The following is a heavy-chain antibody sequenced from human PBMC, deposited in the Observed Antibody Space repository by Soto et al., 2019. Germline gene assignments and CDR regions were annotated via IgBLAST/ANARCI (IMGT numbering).Heavy chain of an antibody. V-gene: IGHV4-31*03. CDR1: GGAISGSNYY. D-gene: IGHD3-10*01. Sequence: QVQLQESGPGLVKPSQTLSLTCSVSGGAISGSNYYLNWIRQHPGRGLEWIGYTFSNGVPYYNPSLDSRVTISVDTSKNQFSLRLSSVTAADTAVYYCARSLWVGELLKYFDPWGQGTLVTVSS. CDR2: TFSNGVP. J-gene: IGHJ5*02. CDR3: ARSLWVGELLKYFDP.